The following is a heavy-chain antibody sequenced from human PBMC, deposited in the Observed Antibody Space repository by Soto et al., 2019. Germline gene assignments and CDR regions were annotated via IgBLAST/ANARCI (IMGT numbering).Heavy chain of an antibody. CDR3: ATSTWNHLDI. CDR2: ISGSSDFL. D-gene: IGHD2-2*01. CDR1: RLSCSKSI. Sequence: PGGTLRLSCAASRLSCSKSIISWVRQAPEKGLEWVSSISGSSDFLYYADSEKGRFTISRDTATNSLYLQMNSLRAEDTDVYYFATSTWNHLDIRDQGLMGTVS. V-gene: IGHV3-21*01. J-gene: IGHJ3*02.